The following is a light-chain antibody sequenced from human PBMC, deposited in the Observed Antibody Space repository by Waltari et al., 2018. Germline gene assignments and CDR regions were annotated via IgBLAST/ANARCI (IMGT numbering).Light chain of an antibody. CDR3: YSSDSTGLRV. CDR2: EDT. V-gene: IGLV3-10*01. CDR1: EVPRKY. J-gene: IGLJ1*01. Sequence: SYELTQPPSVSVSPGQTARITCSGHEVPRKYAYWFQQKSGQAPRLVIYEDTKRPAGIPEGVSGSSSGTVATLTISGAQVDDEAYYYCYSSDSTGLRVFGGGTTVVVL.